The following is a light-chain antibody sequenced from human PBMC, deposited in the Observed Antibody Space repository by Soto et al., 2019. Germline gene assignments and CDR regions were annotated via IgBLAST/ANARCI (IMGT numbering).Light chain of an antibody. CDR2: GAS. CDR1: QTITNNF. V-gene: IGKV3-20*01. CDR3: QQYGSSPPFT. Sequence: EIVLTQSPGTLSLSPGERATLSCRASQTITNNFLAWYQQKPDQAPGLLMYGASSRASGIPDRFSGGGSETEFTLTISRLEPEDSAVYYCQQYGSSPPFTFGPGTKVDIQ. J-gene: IGKJ3*01.